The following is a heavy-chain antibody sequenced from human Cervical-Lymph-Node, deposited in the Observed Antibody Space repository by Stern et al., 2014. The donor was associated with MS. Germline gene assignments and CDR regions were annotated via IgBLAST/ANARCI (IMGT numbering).Heavy chain of an antibody. CDR1: GGSISSGGYY. Sequence: QVQLQESGPGLVKPSQTLSLTCTVSGGSISSGGYYWSWIRQHPEKGLEWIGYISYSGSTYYNPSIQSRVTISVDTSKNQFSLKLSSVTAADTAVYYCARVSYDFWSGYFPFDYWGQGTLVTVSS. J-gene: IGHJ4*02. CDR3: ARVSYDFWSGYFPFDY. CDR2: ISYSGST. V-gene: IGHV4-31*03. D-gene: IGHD3-3*01.